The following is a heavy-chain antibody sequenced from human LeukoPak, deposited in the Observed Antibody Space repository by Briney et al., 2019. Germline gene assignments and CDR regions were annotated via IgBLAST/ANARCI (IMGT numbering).Heavy chain of an antibody. Sequence: GVLRLSCAADGFTFRKHWMSWVRQAPGKGLEWVSSITSSSSYIYYADSVKGRFTISRDNAKNSLYLQMNSLRAEDTAVYYCARHVVAVGFDYWGQGTLVTVSS. CDR2: ITSSSSYI. CDR1: GFTFRKHW. CDR3: ARHVVAVGFDY. D-gene: IGHD3-22*01. V-gene: IGHV3-21*01. J-gene: IGHJ4*02.